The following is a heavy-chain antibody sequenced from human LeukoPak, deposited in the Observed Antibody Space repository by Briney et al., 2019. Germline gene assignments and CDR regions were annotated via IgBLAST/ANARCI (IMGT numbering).Heavy chain of an antibody. V-gene: IGHV3-9*01. CDR2: ISWNSGSI. D-gene: IGHD3-22*01. CDR1: GFTFDDYA. Sequence: GGSLRLSCAASGFTFDDYAMHWVRQAPGKGLEWVSGISWNSGSIGYADSVKGRFTISRDNSKNTLYLQMNSLRAEDTAVYYCAKDLYYDSSGYYPDLWGQGTMVTVSS. J-gene: IGHJ3*01. CDR3: AKDLYYDSSGYYPDL.